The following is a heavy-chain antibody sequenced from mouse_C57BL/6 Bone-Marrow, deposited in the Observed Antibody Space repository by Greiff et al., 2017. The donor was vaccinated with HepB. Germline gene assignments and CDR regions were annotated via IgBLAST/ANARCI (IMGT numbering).Heavy chain of an antibody. Sequence: EVNVVESGGGLVKPGGSLKLSCAASGFTFSSYAMSWVRQTPDKRLEWVATISDGGSYTYYPDNVKGRFTISRDNAKNKLYLQMSQQKAEYTAMYCGASPYGYDSAYWGQGTLVTGSA. J-gene: IGHJ3*01. CDR3: ASPYGYDSAY. CDR2: ISDGGSYT. V-gene: IGHV5-4*03. D-gene: IGHD2-2*01. CDR1: GFTFSSYA.